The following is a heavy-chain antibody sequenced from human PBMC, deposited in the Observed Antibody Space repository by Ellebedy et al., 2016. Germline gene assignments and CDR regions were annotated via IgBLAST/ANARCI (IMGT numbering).Heavy chain of an antibody. J-gene: IGHJ5*02. V-gene: IGHV3-30*18. CDR2: ISYDDNE. CDR1: GFTFRSYG. D-gene: IGHD6-6*01. CDR3: AKPTVHYSSSSWFDP. Sequence: GESLKISXAASGFTFRSYGMHWVRQVPGKGLDWVAVISYDDNEYYADSVKGRFTVSRDNSKNTYYLQMNSLRAEDTAVYHCAKPTVHYSSSSWFDPWGPGTLVTVSS.